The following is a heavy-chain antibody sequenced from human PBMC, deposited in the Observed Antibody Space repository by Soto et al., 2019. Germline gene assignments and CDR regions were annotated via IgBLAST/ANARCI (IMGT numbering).Heavy chain of an antibody. CDR1: GYSISSGYY. D-gene: IGHD4-17*01. V-gene: IGHV4-38-2*01. J-gene: IGHJ4*02. CDR3: ARPTYGYNYFDY. CDR2: IYHSGST. Sequence: SETLSLTIAVSGYSISSGYYWGWIRQPPGKGLEWIGSIYHSGSTYYNPSLKSRVTISVDTSKNQFSLKLSSVTAADTAVYYCARPTYGYNYFDYWGQGTLVTVSS.